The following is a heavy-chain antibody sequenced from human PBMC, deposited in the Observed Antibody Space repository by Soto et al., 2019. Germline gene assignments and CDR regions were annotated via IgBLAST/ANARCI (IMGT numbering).Heavy chain of an antibody. Sequence: SETLSLTCTVSGGSIYTGGFYWSWVRQLPGKGLEWLGYIYYTGSTQYTPSLKSRLSISTDTSDNQFSLRLNSVTAADTAVYYCATSLVTSRARVDYWGQGTPVTVSS. CDR3: ATSLVTSRARVDY. J-gene: IGHJ4*02. D-gene: IGHD1-26*01. CDR2: IYYTGST. V-gene: IGHV4-31*03. CDR1: GGSIYTGGFY.